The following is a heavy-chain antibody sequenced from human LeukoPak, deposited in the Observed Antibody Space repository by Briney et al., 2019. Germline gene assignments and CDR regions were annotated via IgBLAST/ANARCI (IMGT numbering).Heavy chain of an antibody. V-gene: IGHV3-21*01. J-gene: IGHJ5*02. Sequence: GGSLRLSCAASGFTFSSYSMNWVRQAPGKGLEWVSSISSSSSYIYYADSVKGRFTISRDNAKNSLYLQMNSLRAEDTAVYYCAAHFTRRDGYKGVSLDPLFPWGQGTLVTVSS. D-gene: IGHD5-24*01. CDR2: ISSSSSYI. CDR1: GFTFSSYS. CDR3: AAHFTRRDGYKGVSLDPLFP.